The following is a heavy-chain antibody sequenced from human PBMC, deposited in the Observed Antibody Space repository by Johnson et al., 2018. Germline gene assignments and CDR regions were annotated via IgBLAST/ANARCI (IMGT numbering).Heavy chain of an antibody. J-gene: IGHJ3*02. V-gene: IGHV5-51*03. CDR2: IYPGDSDT. Sequence: VQLVESGAEVKKPGESLKISCKGSGYSFTSYWIGWVRQMPGKGLEWMGIIYPGDSDTRYSPSFQGQVTISADKSISTAYLQWSSLKASDTAMYFCAGPYREYYYDSSGYYPHAFDIWGQGTMVTVSS. D-gene: IGHD3-22*01. CDR1: GYSFTSYW. CDR3: AGPYREYYYDSSGYYPHAFDI.